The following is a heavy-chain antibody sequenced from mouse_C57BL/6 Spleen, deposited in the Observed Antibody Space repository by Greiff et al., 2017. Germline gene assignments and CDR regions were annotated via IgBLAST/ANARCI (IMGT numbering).Heavy chain of an antibody. CDR3: ARWGLRRSY. CDR1: GYTFTSYW. Sequence: QVQLQQPGAELVRPGTSVQLSCKASGYTFTSYWMHWVKQRPGQGLEWIGVIDPSDSYTNYNQKFKGKATLTVDTSSSTAYLQLSSLTSEDSAVYYCARWGLRRSYGGQGTTRTVSS. D-gene: IGHD2-2*01. CDR2: IDPSDSYT. V-gene: IGHV1-59*01. J-gene: IGHJ2*01.